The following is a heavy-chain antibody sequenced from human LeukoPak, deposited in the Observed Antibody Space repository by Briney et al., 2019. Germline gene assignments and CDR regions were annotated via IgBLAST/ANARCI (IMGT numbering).Heavy chain of an antibody. CDR2: ISSSSSYI. J-gene: IGHJ6*03. CDR3: ARLGPLTGAYYYMDV. D-gene: IGHD7-27*01. Sequence: GGSLRLSCAASGFTFSSYSMNWVRQAPGKGLEWVSSISSSSSYIYYADSVKGRFTISRDNAKNSLYLQMNSLRAEDTAVYYCARLGPLTGAYYYMDVWGKGTTVTVFS. V-gene: IGHV3-21*04. CDR1: GFTFSSYS.